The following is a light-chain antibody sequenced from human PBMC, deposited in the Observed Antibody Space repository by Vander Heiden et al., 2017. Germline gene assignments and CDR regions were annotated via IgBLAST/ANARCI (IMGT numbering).Light chain of an antibody. V-gene: IGLV1-40*01. CDR1: SSNIGAGYD. CDR2: GNS. J-gene: IGLJ2*01. CDR3: QSYDSSLSGVV. Sequence: QSVLTQPPSVSGAPGQRVTISCTGSSSNIGAGYDVHWYQQLPGTAPNLLIYGNSNRPSGVPDRFSGSKSGTSASLAITGLQDEDEADYYCQSYDSSLSGVVFGGGTKLTVL.